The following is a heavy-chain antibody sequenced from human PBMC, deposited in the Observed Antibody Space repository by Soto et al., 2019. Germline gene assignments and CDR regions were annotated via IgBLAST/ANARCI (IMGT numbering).Heavy chain of an antibody. V-gene: IGHV1-69*13. D-gene: IGHD3-22*01. J-gene: IGHJ5*02. CDR2: IIPIFSTP. Sequence: SVKVSCKTSGGTFGSYAISWVRQAPGQGLEWMGGIIPIFSTPNYAQRFQGRVTITADESTSTAYMELSSLRSEDTAVYYCARPIQYYFDTSAQSAWFDPWGQGTLVTVSS. CDR1: GGTFGSYA. CDR3: ARPIQYYFDTSAQSAWFDP.